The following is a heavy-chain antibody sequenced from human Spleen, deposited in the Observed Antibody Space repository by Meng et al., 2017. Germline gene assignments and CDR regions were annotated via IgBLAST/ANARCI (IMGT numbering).Heavy chain of an antibody. D-gene: IGHD4-11*01. CDR2: INHSGST. Sequence: QWRLQQWGAGLLKPSETLSLTCVFSGGSFSDYYWSWLRPPPGKGLGWIGEINHSGSTNYNPSLESRATISVDTSQNNLSLKLSSVTAADSAVYYCARGPTTMAHDFDYWGQGTLVTVSS. V-gene: IGHV4-34*01. CDR1: GGSFSDYY. CDR3: ARGPTTMAHDFDY. J-gene: IGHJ4*02.